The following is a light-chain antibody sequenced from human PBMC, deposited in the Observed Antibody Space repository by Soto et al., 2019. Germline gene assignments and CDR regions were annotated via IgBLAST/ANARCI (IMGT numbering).Light chain of an antibody. CDR2: EVS. CDR1: SSDVGGYDY. Sequence: QSALTQPASVSGSPGQSITISCTGTSSDVGGYDYVSWFQQHPGKAPKLMIFEVSNRPSGVSYRFSGSTSGNTASLTISGLQAEDEADYYCSSYTITNHYVFGTGTKVTVL. J-gene: IGLJ1*01. CDR3: SSYTITNHYV. V-gene: IGLV2-14*01.